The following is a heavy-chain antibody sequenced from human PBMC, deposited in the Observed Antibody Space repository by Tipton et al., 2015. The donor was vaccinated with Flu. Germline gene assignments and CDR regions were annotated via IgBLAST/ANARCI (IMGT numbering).Heavy chain of an antibody. D-gene: IGHD3-10*01. CDR1: GFTFSSYA. CDR3: VKERGRFQGPDY. J-gene: IGHJ4*02. CDR2: ISGSGGNT. Sequence: CAASGFTFSSYAMSWVRQAPGEGLEWVSTISGSGGNTYHAESVKGRFTISRDNSKNTLYLQMSSLRAEDTAVYYCVKERGRFQGPDYWGQGALVTVSS. V-gene: IGHV3-23*01.